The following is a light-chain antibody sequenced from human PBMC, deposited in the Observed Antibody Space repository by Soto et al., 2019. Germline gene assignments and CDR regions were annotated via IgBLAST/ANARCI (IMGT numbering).Light chain of an antibody. J-gene: IGLJ1*01. Sequence: PASVSGSPGQSITISCTGTSSDIGFYNYVSWYQQYPGKAPNLLIYGVTNRPSGVSYRFSGSKSGSTASLTISGLRDEDEADYYCSSYSTSFFYVFGAGTKVTVL. V-gene: IGLV2-14*03. CDR2: GVT. CDR3: SSYSTSFFYV. CDR1: SSDIGFYNY.